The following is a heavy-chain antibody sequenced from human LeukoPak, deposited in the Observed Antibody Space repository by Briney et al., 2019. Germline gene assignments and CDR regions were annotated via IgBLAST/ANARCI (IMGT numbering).Heavy chain of an antibody. CDR3: ARSSSTVFPYYFDY. Sequence: GGSLRLSCAASGFTFSSYWMNWVRQAPGKGLEWVSVIYSGGSTYYADSVKGRFTISRDNSKNTLYLQMNSLRAEDTAVYYCARSSSTVFPYYFDYWGQGTLVTVSS. J-gene: IGHJ4*02. V-gene: IGHV3-53*01. CDR2: IYSGGST. D-gene: IGHD4-17*01. CDR1: GFTFSSYW.